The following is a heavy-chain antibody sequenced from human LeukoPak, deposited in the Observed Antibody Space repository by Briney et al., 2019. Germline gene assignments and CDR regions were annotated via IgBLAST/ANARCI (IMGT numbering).Heavy chain of an antibody. CDR3: AAPGRIFGAFDY. D-gene: IGHD3-3*01. V-gene: IGHV1-69*13. CDR1: GGTFSSYA. CDR2: IIPIFGTA. J-gene: IGHJ4*02. Sequence: GASVKVSCKASGGTFSSYAFSWVRQAPGQGLEWMGGIIPIFGTANYAQKFQGRVTITADESTSTAYMELSSLRSEDTAVYYCAAPGRIFGAFDYWGQGTLVTVSS.